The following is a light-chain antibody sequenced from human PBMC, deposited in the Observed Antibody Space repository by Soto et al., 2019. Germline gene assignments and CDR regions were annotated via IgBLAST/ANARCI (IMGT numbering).Light chain of an antibody. Sequence: DIQMTQSPSSLSASVGDRVTITCRAGQNIFSSLNWYQQKPGKAPNLLMYTASNLQSGVPSRFSGSGSGTDFTLTISSLQPEDFATYYCQQSYSTPISFGQGTRLEI. CDR1: QNIFSS. J-gene: IGKJ5*01. CDR3: QQSYSTPIS. CDR2: TAS. V-gene: IGKV1-39*01.